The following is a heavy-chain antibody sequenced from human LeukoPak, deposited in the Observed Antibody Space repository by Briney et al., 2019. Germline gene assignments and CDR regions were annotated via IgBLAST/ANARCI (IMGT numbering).Heavy chain of an antibody. CDR2: ISGYNGNT. D-gene: IGHD2-2*01. CDR1: GYTFNSYG. CDR3: ARDTCSSTSCSLDY. Sequence: ASVKVSCKASGYTFNSYGITWMRQALGQGLESMGWISGYNGNTNYAQKLQGRVTMTTDTSTSTAYMELGSLRSDDTAVYYCARDTCSSTSCSLDYWGQGTLVTVSS. V-gene: IGHV1-18*01. J-gene: IGHJ4*02.